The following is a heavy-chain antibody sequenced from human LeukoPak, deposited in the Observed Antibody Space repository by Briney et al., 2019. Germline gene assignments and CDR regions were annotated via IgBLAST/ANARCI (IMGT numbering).Heavy chain of an antibody. D-gene: IGHD2-2*01. J-gene: IGHJ4*02. CDR1: GFTFSSYA. CDR3: ARVKSVPAARDSSLGIDY. V-gene: IGHV3-23*01. CDR2: ISGSGGSP. Sequence: GGSLRLSCAASGFTFSSYAMSWVRQAPGKGLEWVSAISGSGGSPYYADSVKGRFTISRDNSKNTLYLQMNSLRAEDTAVYYCARVKSVPAARDSSLGIDYWGQGTLVTVSS.